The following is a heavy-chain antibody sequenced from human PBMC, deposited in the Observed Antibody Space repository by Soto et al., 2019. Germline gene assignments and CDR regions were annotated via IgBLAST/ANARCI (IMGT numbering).Heavy chain of an antibody. CDR3: ARDFYPLAYYFDY. J-gene: IGHJ4*02. V-gene: IGHV1-2*02. CDR2: INPNSGGT. Sequence: ASVNVSCKASGYTFTGYYMHWVRQAPGQGLEWMGWINPNSGGTNYAQKFQGRVTMTTDTSTSTAYMELRSLRSNDTAVYYCARDFYPLAYYFDYWGQGTLVTVSS. CDR1: GYTFTGYY.